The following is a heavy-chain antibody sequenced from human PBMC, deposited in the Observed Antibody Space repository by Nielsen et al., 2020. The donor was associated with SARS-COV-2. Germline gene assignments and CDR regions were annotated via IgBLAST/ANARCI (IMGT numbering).Heavy chain of an antibody. CDR3: ARDVKYSSSWYSAPGFDP. CDR1: GFTFSSYG. D-gene: IGHD6-13*01. CDR2: IWYDGSNK. V-gene: IGHV3-33*01. Sequence: GGSLRLSCAASGFTFSSYGMHWVRQAPGKGLEWVAVIWYDGSNKYYADSVKGRFTISRDNSKNTLYLQMNSLRAEDTAVYYCARDVKYSSSWYSAPGFDPWGQGTLVTVSS. J-gene: IGHJ5*02.